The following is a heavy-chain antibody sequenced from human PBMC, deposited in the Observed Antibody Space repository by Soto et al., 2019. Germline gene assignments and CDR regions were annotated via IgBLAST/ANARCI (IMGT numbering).Heavy chain of an antibody. CDR1: GFTFSSYS. CDR2: ISSSSSTI. J-gene: IGHJ2*01. CDR3: ARDKISGDPSVWYFDL. D-gene: IGHD4-17*01. V-gene: IGHV3-48*01. Sequence: GGSLRLSCAASGFTFSSYSMNWVRQAPGKGLEWVSYISSSSSTIYYAASVKGRFTISRDNAKNSLYLQMNSLRAEDTAVYYCARDKISGDPSVWYFDLWGRGTLVTVSS.